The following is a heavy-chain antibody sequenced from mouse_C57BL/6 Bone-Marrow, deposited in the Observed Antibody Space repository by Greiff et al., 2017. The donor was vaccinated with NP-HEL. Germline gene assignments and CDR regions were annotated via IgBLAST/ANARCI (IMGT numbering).Heavy chain of an antibody. J-gene: IGHJ2*01. V-gene: IGHV5-9*01. CDR1: GFTFSSYT. Sequence: EVKLMESGGGLVKPGGSLKLSCAASGFTFSSYTMSWVRQTPEKRLEWVATISGGGGNTYYPDSVKGRFTISRDNAKNTLYLQMSSLRSEDTALYYCARQNYGRFDYWGQGTTLTVSS. CDR2: ISGGGGNT. D-gene: IGHD1-1*01. CDR3: ARQNYGRFDY.